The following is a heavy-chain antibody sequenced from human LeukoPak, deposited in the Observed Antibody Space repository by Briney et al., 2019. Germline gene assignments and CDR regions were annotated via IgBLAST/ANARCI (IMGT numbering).Heavy chain of an antibody. CDR2: VHHSGST. D-gene: IGHD6-25*01. J-gene: IGHJ4*02. CDR1: GGSVSSHH. V-gene: IGHV4-59*02. Sequence: KTSETLSLTCTVSGGSVSSHHWSWIRQPPGKGLEWIGYVHHSGSTSYNPSLKSRVTMSVDTSKKQFSLKLSSVTAADTAVYYCARDTISGHFDYWGQGTLVTVSS. CDR3: ARDTISGHFDY.